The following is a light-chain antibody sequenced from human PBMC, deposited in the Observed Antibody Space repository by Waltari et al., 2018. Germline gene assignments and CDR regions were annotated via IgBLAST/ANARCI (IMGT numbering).Light chain of an antibody. CDR1: QSISSW. V-gene: IGKV1-5*03. Sequence: DIQMTQSPSTLSASVGDRVTITCRASQSISSWLAWYQQQPGKAPKLLIYKASSLESGVPSRFSGSGSGTEFTLTISSLQPDDFATYYCQQYNSYPALTFGGGTKVEIK. J-gene: IGKJ4*01. CDR2: KAS. CDR3: QQYNSYPALT.